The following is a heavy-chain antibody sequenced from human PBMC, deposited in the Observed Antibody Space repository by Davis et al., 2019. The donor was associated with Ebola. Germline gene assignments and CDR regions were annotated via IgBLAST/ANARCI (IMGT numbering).Heavy chain of an antibody. V-gene: IGHV1-58*02. Sequence: SVKVSCKASGFTFTSSAMQWVRQARGQRLEWIGWIVVGSGNTNYAQKFQERVTITRDMSTSTAYMELSSLRSEDTAVYYCAAGIRFLEWLLGSGYYYYGMDVWGQGTTVTVSS. D-gene: IGHD3-3*01. CDR3: AAGIRFLEWLLGSGYYYYGMDV. CDR1: GFTFTSSA. CDR2: IVVGSGNT. J-gene: IGHJ6*02.